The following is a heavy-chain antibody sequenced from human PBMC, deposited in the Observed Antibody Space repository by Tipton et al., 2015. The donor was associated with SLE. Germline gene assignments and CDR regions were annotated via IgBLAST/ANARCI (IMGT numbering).Heavy chain of an antibody. CDR2: IKRDGSEK. V-gene: IGHV3-7*01. Sequence: GSLRLSCAASGFTFSSYWMSWVRHAPGKGLEWVANIKRDGSEKYYVDSVRGRFTISRDNAKNSLDLQMNGLRAEDTAVYYCGRDRSGGSDYWGQGTLVTVSS. CDR1: GFTFSSYW. J-gene: IGHJ4*02. D-gene: IGHD2-15*01. CDR3: GRDRSGGSDY.